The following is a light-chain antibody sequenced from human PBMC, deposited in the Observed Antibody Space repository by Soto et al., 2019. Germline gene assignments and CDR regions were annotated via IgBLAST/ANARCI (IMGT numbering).Light chain of an antibody. J-gene: IGLJ2*01. Sequence: QSVLTQPPSVSGAPGQRVTIPCTGSSSNIGSFYDVHWYQQLPGTVPKLLIYGDNNRPSGVPDRFSCSKSGTSASLAITGLQPEDEAEYYCQSYDNSLSHVVFGWGPKLTV. V-gene: IGLV1-40*01. CDR2: GDN. CDR3: QSYDNSLSHVV. CDR1: SSNIGSFYD.